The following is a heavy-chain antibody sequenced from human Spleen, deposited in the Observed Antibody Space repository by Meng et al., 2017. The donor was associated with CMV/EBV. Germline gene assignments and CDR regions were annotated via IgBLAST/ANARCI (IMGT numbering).Heavy chain of an antibody. Sequence: GESLKISCAASGFTFSSYWMSWVRQAPGKGLEWVALIRYDESDTFYADSVKGRFTISRDNSKNTLYLQMNSLRDEDTALYYCAKAPGAYCSSTSCYNHFDYWGQGTLVTVSS. CDR1: GFTFSSYW. J-gene: IGHJ4*02. CDR2: IRYDESDT. V-gene: IGHV3-30*02. CDR3: AKAPGAYCSSTSCYNHFDY. D-gene: IGHD2-2*02.